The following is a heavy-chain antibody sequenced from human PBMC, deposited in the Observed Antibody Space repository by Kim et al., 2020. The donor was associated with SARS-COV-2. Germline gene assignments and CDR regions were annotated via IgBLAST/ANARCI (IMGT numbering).Heavy chain of an antibody. CDR2: T. D-gene: IGHD3-16*01. J-gene: IGHJ3*02. V-gene: IGHV3-74*01. Sequence: TSYADSVKGRFTTSRANAKNTLYLQMNSLRAEDTAVYYCARVGGIAAVDMWGQGTMVTVSS. CDR3: ARVGGIAAVDM.